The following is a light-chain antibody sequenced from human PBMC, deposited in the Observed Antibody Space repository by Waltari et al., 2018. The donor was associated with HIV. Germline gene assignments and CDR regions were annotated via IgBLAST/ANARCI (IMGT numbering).Light chain of an antibody. CDR3: HQYGSSSIT. CDR1: QSVSSTY. V-gene: IGKV3-20*01. CDR2: GTS. Sequence: EIVLTQSPGPLSLSPGERATLSCRASQSVSSTYLAWYQQKPGQAPRLLIYGTSSRATGIPDRFSGSGSGTDFTLTISRLQPEDFAVYYCHQYGSSSITFGQGTRLDI. J-gene: IGKJ5*01.